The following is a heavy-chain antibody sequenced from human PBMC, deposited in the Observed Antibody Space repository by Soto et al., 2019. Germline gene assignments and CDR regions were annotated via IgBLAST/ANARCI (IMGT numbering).Heavy chain of an antibody. CDR3: VSPEGYYDSSGYTLDY. CDR2: MFYSGNT. CDR1: GDSISSSTYY. V-gene: IGHV4-39*01. J-gene: IGHJ4*02. D-gene: IGHD3-22*01. Sequence: PSETLSLTCTVSGDSISSSTYYWGWIRQPPGKGLEWIGGMFYSGNTYYNPSLKSRVTLSIDTSKNQFSLKLNSVTAADTAVYYCVSPEGYYDSSGYTLDYWGQGTLVTVSS.